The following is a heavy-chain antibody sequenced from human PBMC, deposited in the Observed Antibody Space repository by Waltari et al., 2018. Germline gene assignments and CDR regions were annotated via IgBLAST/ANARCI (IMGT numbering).Heavy chain of an antibody. CDR2: INPNSGGT. D-gene: IGHD6-13*01. CDR3: ARVSAAGTVDY. CDR1: GGTFSSYA. Sequence: QVQLVQSGAEVKKPGSSVKVSCKASGGTFSSYAISWVRQAPGQGLEWMGRINPNSGGTNYAQKFQGRVTMTRDTSISTAYMELSRLRSDDTAVYYCARVSAAGTVDYWGQGTLVTVSS. V-gene: IGHV1-2*06. J-gene: IGHJ4*02.